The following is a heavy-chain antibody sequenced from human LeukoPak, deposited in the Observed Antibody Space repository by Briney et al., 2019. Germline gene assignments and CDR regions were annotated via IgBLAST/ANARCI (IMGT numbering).Heavy chain of an antibody. CDR2: VKQDGRER. Sequence: GGSLRLSCRGSGFIYGNYWMTWVRQAPGKGLEWVANVKQDGRERHYVDSVEGRFTISRDNTQNSVYLQMNDVRVEDTAVYYCAKTIKYYYGSGSSYFDYWGQGTLVTVSS. CDR1: GFIYGNYW. CDR3: AKTIKYYYGSGSSYFDY. V-gene: IGHV3-7*03. D-gene: IGHD3-10*01. J-gene: IGHJ4*02.